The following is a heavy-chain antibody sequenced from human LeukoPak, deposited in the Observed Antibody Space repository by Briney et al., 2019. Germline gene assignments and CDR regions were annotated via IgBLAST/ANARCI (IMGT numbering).Heavy chain of an antibody. CDR3: ARSQGGNTLWFDP. D-gene: IGHD4-23*01. CDR1: GYTFTSYY. CDR2: INTSGGST. V-gene: IGHV1-46*01. Sequence: GASVTVSCTASGYTFTSYYMHWVRQAPGQGREWMGIINTSGGSTTYAQKFQGRVSMTRDTSTSTVYLEVSSLRSEDTAVYYCARSQGGNTLWFDPWGQGTLVTVSS. J-gene: IGHJ5*02.